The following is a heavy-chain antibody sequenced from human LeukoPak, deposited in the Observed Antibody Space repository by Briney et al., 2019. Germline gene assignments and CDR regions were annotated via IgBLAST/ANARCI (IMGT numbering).Heavy chain of an antibody. CDR3: ARAHLYCTDGVCLEYFQH. Sequence: ASVKVSCKASGYTFTSYYMHWVRQAPGQGLEWMGIINPSGGSTSYAQKFQGRVTMTRDTSTSTVYMELSSLRSEDTAVYYCARAHLYCTDGVCLEYFQHWGQGTLVTVSS. D-gene: IGHD2-8*01. CDR2: INPSGGST. J-gene: IGHJ1*01. V-gene: IGHV1-46*03. CDR1: GYTFTSYY.